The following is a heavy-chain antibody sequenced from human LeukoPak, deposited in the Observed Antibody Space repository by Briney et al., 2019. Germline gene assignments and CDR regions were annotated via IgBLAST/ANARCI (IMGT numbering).Heavy chain of an antibody. Sequence: ASVKVSCKASGYTFTSYGISWVRQAPGQGLEWMGIINPSGGSTSYAQKFQGRVTMTRDTSTSTVYMELSSLRSEDTAVYYCARDGIVGATRIDYWGQGTLVTVSS. CDR1: GYTFTSYG. V-gene: IGHV1-46*01. CDR2: INPSGGST. CDR3: ARDGIVGATRIDY. J-gene: IGHJ4*02. D-gene: IGHD1-26*01.